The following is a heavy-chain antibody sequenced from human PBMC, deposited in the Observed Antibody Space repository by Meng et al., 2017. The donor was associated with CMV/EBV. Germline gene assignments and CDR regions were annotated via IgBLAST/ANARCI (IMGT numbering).Heavy chain of an antibody. Sequence: AQPTGPAPCLVNPSQTLPLPCTVSGGPTSSGDYYWSWIRQPPGKGLEWIGYIYYSGSTYYNPSLKSRVTISVDTSKNQFSLKLSSVTAADTAVYYCARAQYSSSCDYWGQGTLVTVSS. CDR3: ARAQYSSSCDY. CDR2: IYYSGST. CDR1: GGPTSSGDYY. V-gene: IGHV4-30-4*08. J-gene: IGHJ4*02. D-gene: IGHD6-13*01.